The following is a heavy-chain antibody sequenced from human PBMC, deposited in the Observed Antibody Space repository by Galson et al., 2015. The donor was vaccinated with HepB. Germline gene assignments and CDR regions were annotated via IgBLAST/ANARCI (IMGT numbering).Heavy chain of an antibody. J-gene: IGHJ4*02. Sequence: SVKVSCKASGYTFTSKGISRVRQAPAQGLEWLGWISTESGNTNYVQKLQDRVTMIRVTSTSTAYMELRSLRSDDTAVYYWTSDVDHRFDHWVQGTLVTVSS. V-gene: IGHV1-18*01. CDR1: GYTFTSKG. CDR3: TSDVDHRFDH. CDR2: ISTESGNT.